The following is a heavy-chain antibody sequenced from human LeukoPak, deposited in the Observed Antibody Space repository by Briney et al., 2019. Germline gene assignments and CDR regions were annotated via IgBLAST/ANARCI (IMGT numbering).Heavy chain of an antibody. CDR2: IYSGGST. D-gene: IGHD3-22*01. CDR1: GFTVSSNY. J-gene: IGHJ3*01. V-gene: IGHV3-66*01. Sequence: PGGSLRLSCAASGFTVSSNYMSWVRQSPGKGLEWVSVIYSGGSTYYADSVKASYALSRDSSKNTLFLQMNSLRAENTAVYYCAREPQGDSSGYDAFDVWGQGTLVTVSS. CDR3: AREPQGDSSGYDAFDV.